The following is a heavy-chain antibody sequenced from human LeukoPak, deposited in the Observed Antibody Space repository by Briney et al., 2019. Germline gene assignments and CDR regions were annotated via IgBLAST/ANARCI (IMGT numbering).Heavy chain of an antibody. D-gene: IGHD7-27*01. Sequence: GGSLRLSCAASGFTFSSYTMSWVRQAPGKGLEWVSTITTSDGNTYYADSVKGRFTVSRDNSKNTLFLQMNSLRAEDTAVYYYAKDGGLWVSAHWGDSWGRGTLVTVSS. CDR3: AKDGGLWVSAHWGDS. CDR1: GFTFSSYT. J-gene: IGHJ4*02. V-gene: IGHV3-23*01. CDR2: ITTSDGNT.